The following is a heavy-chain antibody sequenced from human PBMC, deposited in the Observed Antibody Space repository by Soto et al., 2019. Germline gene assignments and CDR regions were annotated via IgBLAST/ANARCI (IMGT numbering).Heavy chain of an antibody. Sequence: PGGSLRLSCAASGFSFISYAMSWVRQAPGKGLEWVSTISGSDGKTFYADSVKGRFSISRDTSKNMLYLQMNNLRGDDTAVYYCAKDRSSGSPYYGMDFWGQGTMVTVSS. D-gene: IGHD3-10*01. CDR2: ISGSDGKT. J-gene: IGHJ6*02. CDR3: AKDRSSGSPYYGMDF. CDR1: GFSFISYA. V-gene: IGHV3-23*01.